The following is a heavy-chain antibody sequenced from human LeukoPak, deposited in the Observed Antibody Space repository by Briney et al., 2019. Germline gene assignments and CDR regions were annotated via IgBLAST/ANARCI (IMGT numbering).Heavy chain of an antibody. J-gene: IGHJ4*02. V-gene: IGHV4-39*07. D-gene: IGHD3-10*01. CDR1: GGSISSRTYY. CDR3: ARGRPLLWFGELLKKGEIDY. CDR2: INHSGST. Sequence: ASETLSLTCTVSGGSISSRTYYWSWIRQPPGKGLEWIGEINHSGSTNYNPSLKSRVTISVDTSKDQFSLKLSSVTAADTAVYYCARGRPLLWFGELLKKGEIDYWGQGTLVTVSS.